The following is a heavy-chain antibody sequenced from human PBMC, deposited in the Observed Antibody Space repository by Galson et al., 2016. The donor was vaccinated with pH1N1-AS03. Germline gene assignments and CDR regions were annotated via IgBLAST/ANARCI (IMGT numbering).Heavy chain of an antibody. D-gene: IGHD1-1*01. CDR1: GYPFSNYG. J-gene: IGHJ4*02. Sequence: SVKVSCKASGYPFSNYGFSWVRQAPGQGLDWMGWISAYSGDTNYAQKFQGRVTMTTDTSTSTAYMELRSLRSDDTAVYYCARGGRTVGTEVKPGFDNWAQGTLVTVSS. CDR3: ARGGRTVGTEVKPGFDN. V-gene: IGHV1-18*04. CDR2: ISAYSGDT.